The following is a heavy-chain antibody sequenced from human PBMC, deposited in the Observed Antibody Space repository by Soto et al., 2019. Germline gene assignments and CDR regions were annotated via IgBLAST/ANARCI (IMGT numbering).Heavy chain of an antibody. V-gene: IGHV1-69*04. D-gene: IGHD3-16*01. CDR2: IIPILGIA. Sequence: SVKVSCKASGGTFSSYTISWVRQAPGQGLEWMGRIIPILGIANYAQKFRGRVTITADKSTSTAYMELSSLRSEDTAVYYCARDRGSNRGGSPENWFDPWGQGTLVTVSS. J-gene: IGHJ5*02. CDR1: GGTFSSYT. CDR3: ARDRGSNRGGSPENWFDP.